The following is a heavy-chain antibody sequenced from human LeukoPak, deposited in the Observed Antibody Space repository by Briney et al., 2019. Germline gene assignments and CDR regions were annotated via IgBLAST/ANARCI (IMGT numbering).Heavy chain of an antibody. CDR3: ARDGLSSGWYPRGDYFDY. V-gene: IGHV4-61*02. CDR2: IYTSETT. D-gene: IGHD6-19*01. J-gene: IGHJ4*02. Sequence: SETLSLTCTVSGGSLSSGTYYWSWIRQPAGKGLEGIGGIYTSETTNYNPSRKSRVTISVDTSKNQFSLKLSSVTAADTAVYYCARDGLSSGWYPRGDYFDYWGQGTLVTVSS. CDR1: GGSLSSGTYY.